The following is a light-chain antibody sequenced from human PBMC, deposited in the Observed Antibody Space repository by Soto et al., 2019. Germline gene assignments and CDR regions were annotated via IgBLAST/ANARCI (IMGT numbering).Light chain of an antibody. CDR1: SSDVGGSNY. J-gene: IGLJ2*01. CDR3: SSYTSSSTLVV. Sequence: QSALTQPASVSGSPGQSITISCTGTSSDVGGSNYVSWYQQHPGKAPKLMIYDVSNRPSGVSNRFSVSKSGNTASLTISGLQAEDEADYYCSSYTSSSTLVVFGGGTQLTVL. V-gene: IGLV2-14*01. CDR2: DVS.